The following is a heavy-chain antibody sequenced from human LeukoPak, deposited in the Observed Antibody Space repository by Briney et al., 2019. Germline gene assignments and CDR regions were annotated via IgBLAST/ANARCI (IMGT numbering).Heavy chain of an antibody. J-gene: IGHJ4*02. V-gene: IGHV3-53*01. D-gene: IGHD3-22*01. Sequence: GGSLRLSCAASGFTVSSNYMSWVRQAPGKGLEWVSVIYSGGRTYYADSVKGRFTISRDNSKNTLYLEMNSLRAEDTAVYYCTRTYYDSGGYQFDHWGQGTLVTGSS. CDR3: TRTYYDSGGYQFDH. CDR1: GFTVSSNY. CDR2: IYSGGRT.